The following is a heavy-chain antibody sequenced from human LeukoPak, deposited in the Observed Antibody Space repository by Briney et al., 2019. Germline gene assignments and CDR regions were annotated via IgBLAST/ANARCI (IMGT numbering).Heavy chain of an antibody. D-gene: IGHD4-17*01. Sequence: GGSLRLSCAASGFTFSSYAMHWVRQAPGKGLEWVAVISYDGSNKYYADSVKGRFTISRDNSKNTLYLQMNSLRAEDTAVYYCARDPYGDYEDALPFDYWGQGTLVTVSS. CDR1: GFTFSSYA. CDR3: ARDPYGDYEDALPFDY. V-gene: IGHV3-30-3*01. CDR2: ISYDGSNK. J-gene: IGHJ4*02.